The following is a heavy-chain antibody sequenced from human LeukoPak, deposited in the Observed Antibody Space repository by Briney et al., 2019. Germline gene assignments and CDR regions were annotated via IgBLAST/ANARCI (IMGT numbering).Heavy chain of an antibody. CDR1: TFTFSNYW. CDR2: INEDGSER. Sequence: PGGSLRPSCAASTFTFSNYWMSWVRQAPGKGPEWVANINEDGSERYYVDSVKARFTISRDNAKNSLYLQMNSLRAEDTAVYYCARDITGDPPPYYFDYWGQGSLVTVSS. J-gene: IGHJ4*02. D-gene: IGHD7-27*01. CDR3: ARDITGDPPPYYFDY. V-gene: IGHV3-7*01.